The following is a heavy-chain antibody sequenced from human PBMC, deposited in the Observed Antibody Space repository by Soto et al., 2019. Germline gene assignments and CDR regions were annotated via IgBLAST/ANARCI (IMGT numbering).Heavy chain of an antibody. J-gene: IGHJ3*01. CDR3: AKSLVTPSDAFDL. CDR1: GFTFGNYA. V-gene: IGHV3-23*01. Sequence: GGSLRLSCAASGFTFGNYAMNWVRQAPGKGLEWISSISDPGTSTYYANSVKGRFSMSRDNSKNTLFLQMNRLRADDTAVYFCAKSLVTPSDAFDLWGRGILVTVSS. CDR2: ISDPGTST. D-gene: IGHD2-21*02.